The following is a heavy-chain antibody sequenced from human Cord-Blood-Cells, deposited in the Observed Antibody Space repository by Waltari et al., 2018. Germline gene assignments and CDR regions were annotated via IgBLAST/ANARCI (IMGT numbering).Heavy chain of an antibody. CDR1: GGSISSGGYY. Sequence: QVQLQESGPGLVKPSQTLSLTCTVPGGSISSGGYYGSWIRQHPGKGLEWIGYIYSSGRTYSNPPLKSRVTISVDTSKNQFSLKLSSVTAADTAVYYCARREITGSEALDIWGQGTMVTVSS. J-gene: IGHJ3*02. D-gene: IGHD1-20*01. CDR3: ARREITGSEALDI. CDR2: IYSSGRT. V-gene: IGHV4-31*03.